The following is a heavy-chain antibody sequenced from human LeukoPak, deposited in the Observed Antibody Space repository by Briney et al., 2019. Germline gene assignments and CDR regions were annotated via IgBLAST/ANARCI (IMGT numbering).Heavy chain of an antibody. J-gene: IGHJ4*02. Sequence: SETLSLTCTASGDSIGGGDFYWSWIRQPPGKGLEWLGYIYDTGSTYYNPFLNGRVTISVDKSKSQFSLELNSVTAADTAIYFCARDLFGAPAGLGGFDSWGQGTLVTVSS. D-gene: IGHD6-13*01. CDR2: IYDTGST. V-gene: IGHV4-30-4*08. CDR3: ARDLFGAPAGLGGFDS. CDR1: GDSIGGGDFY.